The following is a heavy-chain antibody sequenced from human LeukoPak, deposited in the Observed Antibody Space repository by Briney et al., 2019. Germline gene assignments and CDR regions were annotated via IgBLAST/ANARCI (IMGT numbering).Heavy chain of an antibody. V-gene: IGHV3-30-3*01. D-gene: IGHD3-22*01. J-gene: IGHJ3*02. CDR1: GFTFSSYA. CDR2: ISYDGSNK. Sequence: PGGSLRLSCAASGFTFSSYAMHWVRQAPGKGLEWVAVISYDGSNKYYADPVKGRFTISRDNSKNTLYLQMNSLRAEDTAVYYCARGKGGIVVVPDAFDIWGQGTMVTVSS. CDR3: ARGKGGIVVVPDAFDI.